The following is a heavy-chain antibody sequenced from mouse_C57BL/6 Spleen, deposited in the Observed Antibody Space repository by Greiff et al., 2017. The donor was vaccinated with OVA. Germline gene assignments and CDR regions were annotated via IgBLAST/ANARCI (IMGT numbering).Heavy chain of an antibody. CDR1: GYTFTSYW. V-gene: IGHV1-69*01. J-gene: IGHJ3*01. CDR2: IDPSDSYT. D-gene: IGHD4-1*01. Sequence: QVQLQQPGAELVMPGASVKLSCKASGYTFTSYWMHWVKQRPGQGLEWIGEIDPSDSYTNYNQKFKGKSTLTVDKSSSTAYMQLSSLTSEDSAVYYCARRMDWAWFAYWGQGTLVTVSA. CDR3: ARRMDWAWFAY.